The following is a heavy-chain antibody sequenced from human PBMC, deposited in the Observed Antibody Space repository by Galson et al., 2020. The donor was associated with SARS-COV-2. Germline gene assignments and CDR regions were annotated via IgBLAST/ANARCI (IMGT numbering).Heavy chain of an antibody. D-gene: IGHD6-19*01. V-gene: IGHV4-4*07. J-gene: IGHJ5*02. CDR1: GDSINVYY. Sequence: PSETLSLTCTVSGDSINVYYWTWIRQPAGKGLEWIGRIDRSGSTNYNPSLQSRVSMSVDTSKNQFSLQLRSVTAADTAVYYCARSYDSGWSRNWFAPGGQGTLVTVSS. CDR2: IDRSGST. CDR3: ARSYDSGWSRNWFAP.